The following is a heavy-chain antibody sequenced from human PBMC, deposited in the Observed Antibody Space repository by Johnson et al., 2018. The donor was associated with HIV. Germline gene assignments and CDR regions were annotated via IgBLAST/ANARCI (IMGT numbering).Heavy chain of an antibody. D-gene: IGHD6-13*01. CDR2: ISYDGSNK. CDR3: ARDSSSSVGAFDI. Sequence: QVQLVESGGGVVQPGRSLRLSCAASAFTFRSYSMHWVRQAPGKGLEWVALISYDGSNKYYADSVKGRFTISRDNSKNTLYLQMNSLRAEDTAVYYCARDSSSSVGAFDIWGQGTMVTVSS. CDR1: AFTFRSYS. V-gene: IGHV3-30*14. J-gene: IGHJ3*02.